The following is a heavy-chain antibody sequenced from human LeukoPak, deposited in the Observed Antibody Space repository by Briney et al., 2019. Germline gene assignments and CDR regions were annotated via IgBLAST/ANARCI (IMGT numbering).Heavy chain of an antibody. Sequence: GGSLRLSCAASGFTFSSYGMHWVRQAPGKGLEWVTFIWFDGSDKYYADSVKGRFTISRDNSKNTLYLQMNSLRAEDTAVYYCARGTGTAMTPADYWGQGTLVTVSS. CDR1: GFTFSSYG. D-gene: IGHD5-18*01. V-gene: IGHV3-33*01. J-gene: IGHJ4*02. CDR3: ARGTGTAMTPADY. CDR2: IWFDGSDK.